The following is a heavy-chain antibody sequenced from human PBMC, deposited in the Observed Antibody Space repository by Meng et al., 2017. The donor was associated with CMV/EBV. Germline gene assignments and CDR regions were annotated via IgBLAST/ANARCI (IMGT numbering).Heavy chain of an antibody. D-gene: IGHD6-13*01. CDR3: AWGRQLVPPGY. V-gene: IGHV1-69*10. CDR1: GGTFRSYA. Sequence: KISCAASGGTFRSYAISWVRQTPGQGLEWMGGISPILGIAIYAQKFQGRVTISADKSTSTAYMELSSLRSEDTAVYYCAWGRQLVPPGYWGQGTLVTVSS. J-gene: IGHJ4*02. CDR2: ISPILGIA.